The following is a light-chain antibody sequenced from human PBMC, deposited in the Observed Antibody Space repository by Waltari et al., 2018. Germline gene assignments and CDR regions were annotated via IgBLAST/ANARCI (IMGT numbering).Light chain of an antibody. CDR1: RSTIGNNY. CDR3: AAWDDSLSGRV. J-gene: IGLJ3*02. Sequence: QSVLTQPPSASGTPGQRVTISCSGSRSTIGNNYVYWYQQPPGPAPKLLIYRNNQRPSGVPDRFSGSKSGTSASLAISGLRSEDEADYYCAAWDDSLSGRVFGGGTKVTVL. CDR2: RNN. V-gene: IGLV1-47*01.